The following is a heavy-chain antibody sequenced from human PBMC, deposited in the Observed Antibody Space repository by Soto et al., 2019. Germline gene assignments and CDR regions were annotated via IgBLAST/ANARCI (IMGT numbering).Heavy chain of an antibody. Sequence: GGSLRLSCAASGFTFSSYAMSWVRQAPGKGLEWVSAISGSGGSTYYADSVKGRFTISRDNSKNTLYLQMNSLRAEDTAVYYCAKGMGSSWRAGSAVDYWGQGTLVTVSS. V-gene: IGHV3-23*01. CDR3: AKGMGSSWRAGSAVDY. J-gene: IGHJ4*02. CDR1: GFTFSSYA. D-gene: IGHD6-6*01. CDR2: ISGSGGST.